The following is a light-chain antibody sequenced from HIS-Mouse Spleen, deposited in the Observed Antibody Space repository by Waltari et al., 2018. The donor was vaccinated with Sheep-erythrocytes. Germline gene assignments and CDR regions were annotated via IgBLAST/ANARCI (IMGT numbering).Light chain of an antibody. CDR2: EVS. CDR1: SSDVGGYNY. J-gene: IGLJ3*02. Sequence: QSALTQPPSTSGSPGQSVTISCTGTSSDVGGYNYVSLYQQHPGKAPKLMIYEVSKRPSGVPDRFSGSKSGNTASLTISGLQAEDEADYYCSSYTSSSTWVFGGGTKLTVL. CDR3: SSYTSSSTWV. V-gene: IGLV2-8*01.